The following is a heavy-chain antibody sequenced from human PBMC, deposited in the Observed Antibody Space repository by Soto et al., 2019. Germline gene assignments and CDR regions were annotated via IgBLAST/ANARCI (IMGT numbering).Heavy chain of an antibody. J-gene: IGHJ5*02. Sequence: QVQLVQSGAEVKEPGASVKVSCKASGYTFTSYTISWVRQAPGQGLEWMGRISPYNGNTNYAQKRQGRVTMTTDTSTSIAYMELRSLGSDDTAVYYCARVVGALGHWFDPWGQGTLVTVSS. CDR1: GYTFTSYT. CDR2: ISPYNGNT. V-gene: IGHV1-18*01. CDR3: ARVVGALGHWFDP. D-gene: IGHD1-26*01.